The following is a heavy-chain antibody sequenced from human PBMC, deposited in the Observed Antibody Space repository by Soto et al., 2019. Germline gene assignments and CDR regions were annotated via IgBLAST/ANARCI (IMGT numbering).Heavy chain of an antibody. V-gene: IGHV4-39*01. J-gene: IGHJ4*02. Sequence: QLQLQESGPGLVKPSETLFLTCTVSGGSISSRSYFWGWIRQPPGKGLEWIGSVSYTVRTYYNPSLKSRLTMSVDTSKNQFFLKLSSVTAADTAVYYCVRQAVDVGYSSGWYFDSWGQGTLVTVSS. CDR1: GGSISSRSYF. D-gene: IGHD6-19*01. CDR2: VSYTVRT. CDR3: VRQAVDVGYSSGWYFDS.